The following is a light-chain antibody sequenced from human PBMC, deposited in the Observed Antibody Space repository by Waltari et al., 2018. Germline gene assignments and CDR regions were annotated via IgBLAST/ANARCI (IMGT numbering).Light chain of an antibody. J-gene: IGLJ2*01. V-gene: IGLV2-11*01. CDR2: DVS. CDR1: SSDVGGYNY. CDR3: CSYAGSYSVV. Sequence: QSALTQPRSVSGSPGQSVTISCPGTSSDVGGYNYVSWYQQHPGKAPKLMFYDVSKRPSGVPVRFSGSKSVNTASLTISGLQAEDEADYYCCSYAGSYSVVFGGGTKLTVL.